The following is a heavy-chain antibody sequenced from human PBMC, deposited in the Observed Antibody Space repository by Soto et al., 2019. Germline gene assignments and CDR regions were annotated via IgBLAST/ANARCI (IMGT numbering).Heavy chain of an antibody. Sequence: QLQVQESGPGHVKPSQTLSLTCTVSGGSITSHHYYWGWIRKPPGKGLEWIGSIYSGGNTYYNPSLRSRLTILVDTAKNLISLKLRSVTAADSAIYYCGSGPSTTWIDNWGLGTQVSVSS. CDR3: GSGPSTTWIDN. CDR1: GGSITSHHYY. CDR2: IYSGGNT. J-gene: IGHJ4*02. V-gene: IGHV4-39*01. D-gene: IGHD2-2*01.